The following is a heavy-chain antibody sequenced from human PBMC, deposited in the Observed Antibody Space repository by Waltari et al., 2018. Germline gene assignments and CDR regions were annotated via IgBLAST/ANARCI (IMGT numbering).Heavy chain of an antibody. V-gene: IGHV6-1*01. D-gene: IGHD5-18*01. CDR2: TYYRSKWYN. CDR1: GDSVSSNSAA. CDR3: ARGSGYSYGHWFDP. Sequence: QVQLQQSGPGLVKPSQTLSLTCAISGDSVSSNSAAWNWIRQSPSRGLEWLGRTYYRSKWYNDYAVSVKSRITINPDTSKNQFSLKLSSVTAADTAVYYCARGSGYSYGHWFDPWGQGTLVTVSS. J-gene: IGHJ5*02.